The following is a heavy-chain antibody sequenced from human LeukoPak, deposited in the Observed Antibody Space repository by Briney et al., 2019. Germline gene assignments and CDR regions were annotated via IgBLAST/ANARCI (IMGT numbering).Heavy chain of an antibody. Sequence: ASVKVSCKASGYTLTGYYMHWVRQAPGQGLEWMGWMNPNSGGTKSAQKFQGRVTMTRDTSISTAYMELSRLTSDDTAMYYCARDKLGLGELSLYDQWGQGTLDTVSS. D-gene: IGHD3-16*02. CDR2: MNPNSGGT. CDR1: GYTLTGYY. J-gene: IGHJ5*02. V-gene: IGHV1-2*02. CDR3: ARDKLGLGELSLYDQ.